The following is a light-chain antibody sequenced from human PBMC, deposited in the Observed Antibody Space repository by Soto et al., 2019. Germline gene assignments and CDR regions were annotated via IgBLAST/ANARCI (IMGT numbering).Light chain of an antibody. CDR1: QSVSSSY. V-gene: IGKV3-20*01. Sequence: EIVLTQSPGTLSLSPGERATLSCRASQSVSSSYLAWYQQKPGQAPRLLIYGASSRATGIPDRFSGSGSGTAFTLTISRMEPEDFAVYYCQQYGSSPRVTFGGGTKVEIK. CDR3: QQYGSSPRVT. J-gene: IGKJ4*01. CDR2: GAS.